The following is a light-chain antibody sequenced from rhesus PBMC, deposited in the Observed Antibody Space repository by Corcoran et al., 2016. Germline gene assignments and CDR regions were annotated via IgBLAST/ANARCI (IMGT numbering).Light chain of an antibody. CDR1: QSVSSR. CDR3: QQDYSWPLT. V-gene: IGKV3-42*01. CDR2: GAS. Sequence: EIVMTQSPATLSLSPGERATLSCRASQSVSSRLAWYQQKPGQAPKLRIYGASSRATGIPNRFSGSVSGTEFTLTINSLEPEDVGIYYCQQDYSWPLTFGGGTRVELK. J-gene: IGKJ4*01.